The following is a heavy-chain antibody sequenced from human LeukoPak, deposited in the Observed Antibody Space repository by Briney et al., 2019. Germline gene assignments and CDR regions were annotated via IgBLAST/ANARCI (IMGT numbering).Heavy chain of an antibody. V-gene: IGHV2-70*04. D-gene: IGHD5-12*01. CDR1: GFSLSTGGMR. CDR3: ARSDLMRGYSGYGGFYFDY. CDR2: IDWDDDK. Sequence: SGPALVKPTQTLTLTCTFSGFSLSTGGMRVSWIRQPPGKALEWLARIDWDDDKFYSTSLKTRLTISKVTSKNQVVLTMTNMDPVDTATYYCARSDLMRGYSGYGGFYFDYWGQGTLVTVSS. J-gene: IGHJ4*02.